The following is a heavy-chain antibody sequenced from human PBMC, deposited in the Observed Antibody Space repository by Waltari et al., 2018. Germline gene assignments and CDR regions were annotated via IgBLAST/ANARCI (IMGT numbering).Heavy chain of an antibody. D-gene: IGHD5-12*01. Sequence: QLQLQESGPGLVKPSETLSLTCTVSGDSISSSSYYWGWIRQSPGKGLEWIGTIYYSGNTYYNPTPKRRVTISGDTSKDQFSLKLSSVTAADTAVYYCARHWKRNGYRFDPWGQGTLVTVSS. CDR3: ARHWKRNGYRFDP. V-gene: IGHV4-39*01. CDR1: GDSISSSSYY. J-gene: IGHJ5*02. CDR2: IYYSGNT.